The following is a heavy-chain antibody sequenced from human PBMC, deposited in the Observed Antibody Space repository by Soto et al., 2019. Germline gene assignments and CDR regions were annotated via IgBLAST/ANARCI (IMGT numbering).Heavy chain of an antibody. J-gene: IGHJ6*03. CDR1: GFTFSSYS. CDR2: ISSSSSYI. V-gene: IGHV3-21*01. D-gene: IGHD2-15*01. CDR3: ARYYCFGGSACQDDYYMDV. Sequence: GGSLRLSCAASGFTFSSYSMNWVRQAPGKGLEWVSSISSSSSYIYYADSVKGRFTISRDNAKNSLYLQMNSLRAEDTAVYYCARYYCFGGSACQDDYYMDVWAKGTTDTGSS.